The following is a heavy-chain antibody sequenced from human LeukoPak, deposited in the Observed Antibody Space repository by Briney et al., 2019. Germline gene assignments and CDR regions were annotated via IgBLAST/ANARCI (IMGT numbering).Heavy chain of an antibody. CDR2: IYSGGST. J-gene: IGHJ2*01. CDR3: ARESGPVVVTAIWYFDL. D-gene: IGHD2-21*02. V-gene: IGHV3-66*01. CDR1: GFTVSSNY. Sequence: AGGSLRLSCAAPGFTVSSNYMSWVRQAPGKGLEWVSVIYSGGSTYYADSVKGRFTISRDNSKNTLYLQMNSLRAEDTAVYYCARESGPVVVTAIWYFDLWGRGTLVTVSS.